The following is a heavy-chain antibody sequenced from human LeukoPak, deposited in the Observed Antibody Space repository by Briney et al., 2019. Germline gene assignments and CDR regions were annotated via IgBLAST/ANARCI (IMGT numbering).Heavy chain of an antibody. D-gene: IGHD4-17*01. CDR3: AKERQTGDYFTSDF. CDR1: GFSLSTYT. Sequence: PGGSLRLSCAASGFSLSTYTMNWVRQAPGKGLEWVSAINGRGDSTFYADSVKGQFTISRDNSKSTVYLQMNSLRADDTAVYYGAKERQTGDYFTSDFWGQGTLVTVSS. J-gene: IGHJ4*02. CDR2: INGRGDST. V-gene: IGHV3-23*01.